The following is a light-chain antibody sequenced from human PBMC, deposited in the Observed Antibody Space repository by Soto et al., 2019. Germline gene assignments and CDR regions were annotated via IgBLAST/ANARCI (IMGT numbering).Light chain of an antibody. CDR2: AAS. CDR3: QHSYGTPLT. CDR1: QIIINF. J-gene: IGKJ4*01. V-gene: IGKV1-39*01. Sequence: DIQMTQSPSSLSASVGDRVTITCRASQIIINFLNWYQQKPGKAPNLLIYAASSLQSGVPSRFSGSGSGTDFTLTISSLQPEDFATYDCQHSYGTPLTFGGGTKVEI.